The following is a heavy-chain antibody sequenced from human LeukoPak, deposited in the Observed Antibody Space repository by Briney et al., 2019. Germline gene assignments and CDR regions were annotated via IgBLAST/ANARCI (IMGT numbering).Heavy chain of an antibody. CDR3: ATLHGDYEYSFDP. CDR1: GYTLTESS. J-gene: IGHJ5*02. D-gene: IGHD4-17*01. Sequence: ASVKVSCKVSGYTLTESSMLWVRQAPGKGLEWMGGFNPEDGDTTYAQKFQGRVTTTGDTPTDTAYMELSSLRSEDTAVYYCATLHGDYEYSFDPWGQGVLVTVSS. CDR2: FNPEDGDT. V-gene: IGHV1-24*01.